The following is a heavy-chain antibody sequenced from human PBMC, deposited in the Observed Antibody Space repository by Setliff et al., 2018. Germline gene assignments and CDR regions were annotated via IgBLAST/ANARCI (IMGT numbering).Heavy chain of an antibody. V-gene: IGHV3-15*01. CDR2: IKRKTDGGTA. D-gene: IGHD5-18*01. CDR1: GFTFSNAW. J-gene: IGHJ3*02. Sequence: PGGSLRLSCAASGFTFSNAWMTWVRQAPGKGLEWVGRIKRKTDGGTADYAAPVKGRFTISRDDSKNTLYLQMNSLKTEDTAVYYCTFARDGYDVFDIWGQGTMVTVSS. CDR3: TFARDGYDVFDI.